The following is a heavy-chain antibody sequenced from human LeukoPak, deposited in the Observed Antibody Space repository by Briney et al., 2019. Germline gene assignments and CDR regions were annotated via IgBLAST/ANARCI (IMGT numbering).Heavy chain of an antibody. V-gene: IGHV4-31*03. Sequence: SETLSLTCTVSGASISSGVYYWSWIRQHPEKGLEWIGFIHYSGSTYYSPSLESRTTISVDTSKHQFSLKLSAVTAADTAVYFCARTSGGSSSWRNTNWFDPWGQGTLVTVSS. J-gene: IGHJ5*02. CDR2: IHYSGST. D-gene: IGHD6-13*01. CDR1: GASISSGVYY. CDR3: ARTSGGSSSWRNTNWFDP.